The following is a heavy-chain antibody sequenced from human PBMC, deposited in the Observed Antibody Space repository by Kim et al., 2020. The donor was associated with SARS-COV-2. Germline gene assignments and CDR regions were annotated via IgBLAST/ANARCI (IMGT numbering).Heavy chain of an antibody. Sequence: GGSLRLSCETSGFTARRFALHWVRQAPGGGLEWLALISYDGYTIHYADSAKGRFTISRDDSKTTVFLQMHGLRTDHTGVFYCATSPTIFDYFYSWGRGT. J-gene: IGHJ4*02. CDR3: ATSPTIFDYFYS. CDR1: GFTARRFA. D-gene: IGHD3-3*01. V-gene: IGHV3-30*04. CDR2: ISYDGYTI.